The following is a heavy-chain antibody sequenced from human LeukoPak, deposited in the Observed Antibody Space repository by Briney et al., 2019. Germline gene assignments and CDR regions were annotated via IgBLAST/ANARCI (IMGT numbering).Heavy chain of an antibody. D-gene: IGHD1-1*01. CDR3: ARDLSWNDRKDGYWFDP. CDR2: IRYDGSNK. CDR1: GFTFSSYG. J-gene: IGHJ5*02. V-gene: IGHV3-30*02. Sequence: PGGSLRLSCAASGFTFSSYGMHWVRQAPGKGLEWVAFIRYDGSNKYYADSVKGRFTISRDNSKNTLYLQMNSLRAEDTAVYYCARDLSWNDRKDGYWFDPWGQGTLVTVSS.